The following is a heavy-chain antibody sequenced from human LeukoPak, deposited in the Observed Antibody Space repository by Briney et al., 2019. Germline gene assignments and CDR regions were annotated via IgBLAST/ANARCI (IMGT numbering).Heavy chain of an antibody. CDR3: AKKLAAAGPYYFDY. J-gene: IGHJ4*02. Sequence: SETLSLTCAVYGGSFSGYYWSWIRQPPGKGLEWIGEINHSGTTNYNPSLKSRVTISVDLSKNQFSLKLSSVTAADTAVYYCAKKLAAAGPYYFDYWGQGTLVTVSS. D-gene: IGHD6-13*01. CDR1: GGSFSGYY. V-gene: IGHV4-34*01. CDR2: INHSGTT.